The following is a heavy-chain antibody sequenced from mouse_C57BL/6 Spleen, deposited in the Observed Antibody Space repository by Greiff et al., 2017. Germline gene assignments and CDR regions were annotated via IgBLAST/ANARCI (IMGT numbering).Heavy chain of an antibody. V-gene: IGHV1-64*01. CDR3: ARCHYSNYVWAMGY. D-gene: IGHD2-5*01. CDR2: IHPNSGST. J-gene: IGHJ4*01. Sequence: VQLQQPGAELVKPGASVKLSCKASGYTFTSYWMHWVKQRPGQGLEWIGMIHPNSGSTNYNEKFKSKATLTVDKASSTAYMQLRSLTSADSAVYYCARCHYSNYVWAMGYWGQGTSVTVSS. CDR1: GYTFTSYW.